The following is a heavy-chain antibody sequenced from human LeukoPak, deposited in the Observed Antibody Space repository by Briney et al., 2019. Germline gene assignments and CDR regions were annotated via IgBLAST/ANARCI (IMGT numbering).Heavy chain of an antibody. CDR1: GGSFSGYY. CDR3: ARAIADFWSGYYNYYYYMDV. CDR2: INHSGST. Sequence: SETLSLTCAVYGGSFSGYYWSWIRQPPGKGLEWIGEINHSGSTNYNPSLKSRVTISVDTSKNQFSLKLSSVTAADTAVYYCARAIADFWSGYYNYYYYMDVWGKGTTVTVSS. V-gene: IGHV4-34*01. J-gene: IGHJ6*03. D-gene: IGHD3-3*01.